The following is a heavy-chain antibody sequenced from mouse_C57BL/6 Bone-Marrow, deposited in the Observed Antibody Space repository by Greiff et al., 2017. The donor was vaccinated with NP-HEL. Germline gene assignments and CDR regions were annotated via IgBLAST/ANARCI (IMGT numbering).Heavy chain of an antibody. D-gene: IGHD1-1*01. J-gene: IGHJ1*03. CDR2: IHPNSGST. Sequence: QVQLQQSGAELVKPGASVKLSCKASVYTFTSYWMHWVKQRPGQGLEWIGMIHPNSGSTNYNEKFKSKATLTVDKSSSTAYMQLSSLTSEDSAVYYCARFYFYYGSSLWYFDVWGTGTTVTVSS. CDR1: VYTFTSYW. CDR3: ARFYFYYGSSLWYFDV. V-gene: IGHV1-64*01.